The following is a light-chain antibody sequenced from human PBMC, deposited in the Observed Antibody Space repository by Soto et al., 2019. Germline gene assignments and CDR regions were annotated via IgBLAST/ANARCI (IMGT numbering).Light chain of an antibody. V-gene: IGKV3-20*01. Sequence: EIVLTQSQGSLSLSPRESASLXCRASQSVISTYLAWYQQKPGQAPRLLIYGASSRATGIPDRFSGSGSGPDFTLTISRLEPEDFAVYFCQHYGSSRTFGQGTKVDNK. CDR1: QSVISTY. CDR3: QHYGSSRT. CDR2: GAS. J-gene: IGKJ1*01.